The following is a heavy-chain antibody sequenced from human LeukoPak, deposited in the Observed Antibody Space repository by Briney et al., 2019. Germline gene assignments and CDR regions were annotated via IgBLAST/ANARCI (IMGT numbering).Heavy chain of an antibody. CDR2: IYPGDSDT. Sequence: GESLKISCKGSGYSFTNYWIGWVRQLPGKGLEWVGIIYPGDSDTRYSPSFQGQVTISADKSISTAYLQWSSLKASDTAMYYCASRSGAYSLDAFDIWGQGTMVTVSS. J-gene: IGHJ3*02. V-gene: IGHV5-51*01. D-gene: IGHD3-16*01. CDR1: GYSFTNYW. CDR3: ASRSGAYSLDAFDI.